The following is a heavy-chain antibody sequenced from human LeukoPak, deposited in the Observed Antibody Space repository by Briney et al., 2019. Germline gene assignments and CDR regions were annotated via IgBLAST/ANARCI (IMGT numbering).Heavy chain of an antibody. CDR2: INPIFATP. D-gene: IGHD3-22*01. Sequence: ASVKVSCKASGYTFTGYYMHWVRQAPGQGLEWMGWINPIFATPTYAQRFQGRVTITADKSTSTVYMELSSLRSEDTAVYYCARGWDYYDTSGLFYYWGQGTLVTVSS. V-gene: IGHV1-69*06. J-gene: IGHJ4*02. CDR3: ARGWDYYDTSGLFYY. CDR1: GYTFTGYY.